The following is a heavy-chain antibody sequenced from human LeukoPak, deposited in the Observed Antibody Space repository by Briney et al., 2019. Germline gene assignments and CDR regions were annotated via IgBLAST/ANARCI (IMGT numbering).Heavy chain of an antibody. V-gene: IGHV3-30*04. CDR2: ISYDGSNK. CDR3: ARDPGMYSSSWTGDDYYYYYGMDV. CDR1: GFTFSSYA. D-gene: IGHD6-13*01. Sequence: QSGGSLRLSCAASGFTFSSYAMHWVRQAPGKGLEWVAVISYDGSNKYYADSVKGRFTISRDNSKNTLYLQMNSLRAEDTAVYYCARDPGMYSSSWTGDDYYYYYGMDVWGQGTTVTVSS. J-gene: IGHJ6*02.